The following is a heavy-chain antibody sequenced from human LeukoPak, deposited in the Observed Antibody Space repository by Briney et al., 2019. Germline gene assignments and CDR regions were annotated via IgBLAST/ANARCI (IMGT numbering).Heavy chain of an antibody. Sequence: ASVKVSCKASGYTFTSYDINWVRRATGQGLEWMGWMNPNSGNTGYAQKFQGRVTMTRNTSISTAYMELSSLRSEDTAVYYCARGSGQYSSGWYREDYGMDVWGQGTTVTVSS. CDR3: ARGSGQYSSGWYREDYGMDV. CDR2: MNPNSGNT. D-gene: IGHD6-19*01. CDR1: GYTFTSYD. V-gene: IGHV1-8*01. J-gene: IGHJ6*02.